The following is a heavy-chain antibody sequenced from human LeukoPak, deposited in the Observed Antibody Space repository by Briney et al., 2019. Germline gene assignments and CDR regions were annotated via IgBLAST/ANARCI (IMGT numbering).Heavy chain of an antibody. CDR2: INPNSGGT. D-gene: IGHD5-12*01. J-gene: IGHJ3*02. CDR3: ARELVDIVATSYFDI. V-gene: IGHV1-2*02. Sequence: GASVKVSCKASGYTFTGYYMHWVRQAPGQGPEWMGWINPNSGGTNYAQKFQGRVTMTRDTSISTAYMELSRLRSDDTAVYYCARELVDIVATSYFDIWGQGTMVTVSS. CDR1: GYTFTGYY.